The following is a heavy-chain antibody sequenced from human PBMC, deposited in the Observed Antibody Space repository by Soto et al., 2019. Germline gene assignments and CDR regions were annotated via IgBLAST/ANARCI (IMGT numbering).Heavy chain of an antibody. CDR1: GFTFSSYT. D-gene: IGHD5-12*01. CDR2: ITSSSRYI. J-gene: IGHJ4*02. V-gene: IGHV3-21*01. CDR3: AQGSGYSGNDLY. Sequence: GGSLRLSCAASGFTFSSYTMNWVRQAPGMGLEWVSSITSSSRYIHYADSVKGRFTISRDDAKNSLYLQMNSLRVEDTAIYYCAQGSGYSGNDLYWGQGTPVNVSS.